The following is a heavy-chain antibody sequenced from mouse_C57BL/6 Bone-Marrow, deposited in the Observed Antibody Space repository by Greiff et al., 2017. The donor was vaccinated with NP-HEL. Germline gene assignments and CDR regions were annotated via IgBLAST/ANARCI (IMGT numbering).Heavy chain of an antibody. CDR3: ASGNYYGSSYGWYFDV. Sequence: QVQLQQPGAELVKPGASVKMSCKASGYTFTSYWITWVKQRPGQGLEWIGDIYPGSGSTNYNEKFKSKATLTVDTSSSTAYMQLSSLTSEDSAVYYGASGNYYGSSYGWYFDVWGTGTTVTVSS. J-gene: IGHJ1*03. D-gene: IGHD1-1*01. V-gene: IGHV1-55*01. CDR2: IYPGSGST. CDR1: GYTFTSYW.